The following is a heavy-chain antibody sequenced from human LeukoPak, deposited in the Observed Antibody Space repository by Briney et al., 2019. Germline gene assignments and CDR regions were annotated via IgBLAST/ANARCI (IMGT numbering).Heavy chain of an antibody. V-gene: IGHV1-46*01. Sequence: ASVKVSCKASGYTFTSYYMHWVRHAPGQGLEGMGIINPTGGSTSYAQKFQGRVTMTRDTSTSTVYMELSSLRSEATAVYCCARGPIFDPWGQGTLVTVSS. CDR2: INPTGGST. CDR3: ARGPIFDP. CDR1: GYTFTSYY. J-gene: IGHJ5*02.